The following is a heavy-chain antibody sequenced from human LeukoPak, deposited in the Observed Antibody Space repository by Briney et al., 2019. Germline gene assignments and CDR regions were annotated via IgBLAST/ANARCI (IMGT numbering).Heavy chain of an antibody. CDR3: ARGQHSSSTPTWGYYYYYYMDV. CDR1: GGSFSAYY. V-gene: IGHV4-34*01. CDR2: INHSGGA. J-gene: IGHJ6*03. D-gene: IGHD6-6*01. Sequence: SETLSLTCGVFGGSFSAYYWTWIRQPPGKGLEWIGEINHSGGANYNPSLGNRVTMSVDTSKNQFSLKLTSVTAADTAVYYCARGQHSSSTPTWGYYYYYYMDVWGTGTTVIVSS.